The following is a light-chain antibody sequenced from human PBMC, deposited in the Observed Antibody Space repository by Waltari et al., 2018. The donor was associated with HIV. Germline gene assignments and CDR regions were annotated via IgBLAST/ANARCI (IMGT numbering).Light chain of an antibody. CDR3: LLYYSGARV. CDR1: SSDVGGYDY. Sequence: QSALTQPPSASGSPGQSVTISCTGTSSDVGGYDYVSWYQQHPGKAPKLLIYGVSQRPSGVPDRFSGSKSGNTASLTVSGLQAEDEADYYCLLYYSGARVFGGGTKLTV. V-gene: IGLV2-8*01. J-gene: IGLJ3*02. CDR2: GVS.